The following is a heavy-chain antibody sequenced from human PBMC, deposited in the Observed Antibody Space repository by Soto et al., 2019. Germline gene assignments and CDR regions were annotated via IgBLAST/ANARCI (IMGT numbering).Heavy chain of an antibody. CDR2: IIPIFGTA. V-gene: IGHV1-69*13. D-gene: IGHD3-22*01. CDR3: QYYYDSSGYQGPPYGMDV. J-gene: IGHJ6*02. CDR1: GCTFSSYA. Sequence: GASVKVSCKASGCTFSSYAISWVRQAPGQGLEWMGGIIPIFGTANYAKKFQGRVTITADESTSTAYMELSSLRSEDTAVYYCQYYYDSSGYQGPPYGMDVWGQGTTVTVSS.